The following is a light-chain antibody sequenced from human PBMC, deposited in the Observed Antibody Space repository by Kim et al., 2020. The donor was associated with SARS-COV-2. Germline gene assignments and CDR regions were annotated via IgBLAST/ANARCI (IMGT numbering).Light chain of an antibody. CDR3: AAWDDTLSARV. CDR1: TSNIGKTY. Sequence: QSVLTQPPSASGTPGRSVTISCSGRTSNIGKTYVYWYQQLPGTAPRLLIYGNNQRPSGVPDRFSGSKSGTSASLAISGLRSEDEADYYCAAWDDTLSARVFGGGTQLTV. CDR2: GNN. V-gene: IGLV1-47*02. J-gene: IGLJ3*02.